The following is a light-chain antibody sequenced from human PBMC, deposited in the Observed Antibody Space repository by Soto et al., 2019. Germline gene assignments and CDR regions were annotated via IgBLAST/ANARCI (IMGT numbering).Light chain of an antibody. Sequence: QSVLTQPPSASGTPGQRVIISCSGSSSNIGSNTVNWYQQVPGAAPKLLIQSYTQRPSGVPDRFSGSQSGTSASLAISGLQSEDEADYYCAVWDDRLNGYVFGTGTTVTVL. CDR1: SSNIGSNT. V-gene: IGLV1-44*01. J-gene: IGLJ1*01. CDR3: AVWDDRLNGYV. CDR2: SYT.